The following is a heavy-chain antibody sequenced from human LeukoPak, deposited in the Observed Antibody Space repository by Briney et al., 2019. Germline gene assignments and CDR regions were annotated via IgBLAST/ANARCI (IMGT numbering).Heavy chain of an antibody. J-gene: IGHJ6*02. V-gene: IGHV4-39*01. D-gene: IGHD4-17*01. Sequence: SETLSLTCTVSGGSISSSSSHWGWIRQPPGKGLEWIGSIYYSGSTSYNPSLKSRVTISVDMSKNQFSLKLSSVTAADTAVYYCASTEVDYGGNSNYYYGMDVWGQGTTVTVSS. CDR1: GGSISSSSSH. CDR3: ASTEVDYGGNSNYYYGMDV. CDR2: IYYSGST.